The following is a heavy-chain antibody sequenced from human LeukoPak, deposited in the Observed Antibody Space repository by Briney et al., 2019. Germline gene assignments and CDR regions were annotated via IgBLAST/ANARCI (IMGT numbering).Heavy chain of an antibody. CDR3: AKFGVPAYSYYFDS. J-gene: IGHJ4*02. CDR1: GFTFSSYA. Sequence: GGSLRLSCAASGFTFSSYAMHWVRQAPGKGLEWVAVISYDGSNKYYADSVKGRFTISRDNSKNTLYLQMNSLRAEDTAVYYCAKFGVPAYSYYFDSWGQGTLVTVSS. V-gene: IGHV3-30-3*02. D-gene: IGHD3-10*01. CDR2: ISYDGSNK.